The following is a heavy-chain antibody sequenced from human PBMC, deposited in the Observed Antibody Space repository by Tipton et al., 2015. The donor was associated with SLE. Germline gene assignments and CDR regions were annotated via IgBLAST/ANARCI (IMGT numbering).Heavy chain of an antibody. V-gene: IGHV3-23*01. CDR3: AKVRGDDSSGLYSYGLVV. CDR1: GFTFTNYA. CDR2: NSGSGAGT. J-gene: IGHJ6*02. D-gene: IGHD3-22*01. Sequence: GSLRLSCAASGFTFTNYAMTWVRQAPGKGLEWVAGNSGSGAGTYYADSVKGRFTISRDTSQNTLNLQMNSLRVEDTAVYYCAKVRGDDSSGLYSYGLVVWGQGTTVTVSS.